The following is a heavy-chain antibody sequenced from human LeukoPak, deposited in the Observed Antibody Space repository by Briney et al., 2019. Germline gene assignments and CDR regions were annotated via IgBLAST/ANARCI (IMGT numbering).Heavy chain of an antibody. Sequence: PGGSLRLSCTTSGFSFADEALSWFRQAPGKGLEWVGLIRRKASGGAIEYAASVKGRFTISRDDSNGIAYLQMNSLRAEDTAVYYCSRAQSGSGLGYWGQGTLVTVSS. CDR1: GFSFADEA. D-gene: IGHD6-25*01. CDR2: IRRKASGGAI. CDR3: SRAQSGSGLGY. V-gene: IGHV3-49*03. J-gene: IGHJ4*02.